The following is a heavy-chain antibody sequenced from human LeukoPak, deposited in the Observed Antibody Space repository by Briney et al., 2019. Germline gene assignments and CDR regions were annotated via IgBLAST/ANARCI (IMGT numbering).Heavy chain of an antibody. D-gene: IGHD2-2*01. Sequence: GGSLRLSCAASGFTFSRYGMHWVRQAPGKGLEWVAFIRYDGSNKYYADSVKGRFTISRDNSKNTLYLQMNSLRAEDTAVYYCAKDCTSSTSCGTFDYWGQGTLATVSS. CDR3: AKDCTSSTSCGTFDY. V-gene: IGHV3-30*02. CDR2: IRYDGSNK. CDR1: GFTFSRYG. J-gene: IGHJ4*02.